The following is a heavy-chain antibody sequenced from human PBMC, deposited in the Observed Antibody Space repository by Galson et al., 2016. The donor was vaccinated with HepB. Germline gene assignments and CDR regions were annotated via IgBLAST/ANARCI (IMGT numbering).Heavy chain of an antibody. Sequence: SVKVSCKASGYTFISYTLHWVRQAPGQRLEWMAWINTATGDTRYSQKFQGRFSIIRDTSANTVHMDLTSLTSEDTAVYFCAREGGGWSPFDYWGQGTLVTVSS. CDR3: AREGGGWSPFDY. V-gene: IGHV1-3*04. D-gene: IGHD6-19*01. J-gene: IGHJ4*02. CDR2: INTATGDT. CDR1: GYTFISYT.